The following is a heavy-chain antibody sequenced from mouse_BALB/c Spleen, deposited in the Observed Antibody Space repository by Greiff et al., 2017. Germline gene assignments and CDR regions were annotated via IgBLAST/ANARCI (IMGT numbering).Heavy chain of an antibody. CDR2: ISSGSSTI. J-gene: IGHJ3*01. V-gene: IGHV5-17*02. CDR1: GFTFSSFG. D-gene: IGHD2-1*01. CDR3: AGGNYPFAY. Sequence: DVMLEESGGGLVQPGGSRKLSCAASGFTFSSFGMHWVRQAPEKGLEWVAYISSGSSTIYYADTVKGRFTISRDNPKNTLFLQMTSLRSEDTAMYYCAGGNYPFAYWGQGTLVTVSA.